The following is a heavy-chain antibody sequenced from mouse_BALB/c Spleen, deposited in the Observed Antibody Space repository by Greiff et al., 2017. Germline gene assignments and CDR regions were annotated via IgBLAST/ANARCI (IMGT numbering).Heavy chain of an antibody. Sequence: VQLQQSGGGLVQPGGSRKLSCAASGFTFSSFGMHWVRQAPEKGLEWVAYISSGSSTIYYADTVKGRFTISRDNPKNTLFLQMTSLRSEDTAMYYCARYYYGSSYAMDYWGQGTSVTVSS. V-gene: IGHV5-17*02. D-gene: IGHD1-1*01. CDR1: GFTFSSFG. CDR3: ARYYYGSSYAMDY. J-gene: IGHJ4*01. CDR2: ISSGSSTI.